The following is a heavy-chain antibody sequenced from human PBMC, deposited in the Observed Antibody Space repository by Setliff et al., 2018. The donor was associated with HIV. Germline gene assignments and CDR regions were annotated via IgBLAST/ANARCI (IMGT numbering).Heavy chain of an antibody. J-gene: IGHJ4*02. CDR1: GGSISSGSYY. D-gene: IGHD5-18*01. V-gene: IGHV4-61*09. CDR2: IYTSGST. Sequence: TLSLTCTVSGGSISSGSYYWSWIRQPAGKGLGWIGHIYTSGSTNYNPSLKSRVTISVDTSKNQFSLKLSSVTAAGTAVYYCASGLVLAMFDYWGQGTLVTVSS. CDR3: ASGLVLAMFDY.